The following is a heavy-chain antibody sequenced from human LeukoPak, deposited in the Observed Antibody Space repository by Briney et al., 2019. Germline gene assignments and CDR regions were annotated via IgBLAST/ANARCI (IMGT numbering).Heavy chain of an antibody. J-gene: IGHJ2*01. Sequence: SETLSLTCTVSGGSITSYYWSWVRQPAGKGLEWIGRIFISESTNYNPSLKSRVTMSVDTSKNQFSLKLSSVTAADTAVYYCARVSSSWYEDWYFDLWGRGTLVSVSS. CDR3: ARVSSSWYEDWYFDL. CDR1: GGSITSYY. CDR2: IFISEST. D-gene: IGHD6-13*01. V-gene: IGHV4-4*07.